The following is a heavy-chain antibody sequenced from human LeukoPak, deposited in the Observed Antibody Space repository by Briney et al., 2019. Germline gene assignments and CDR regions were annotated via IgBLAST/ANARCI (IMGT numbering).Heavy chain of an antibody. CDR3: ARVQQQLVRRVVRYFDY. D-gene: IGHD6-13*01. Sequence: SETLSLTCTVSGGSISSYYWSWIRQPPGKGLEWIGYIYYSGSTNYNPSLKSRVTISVDTSKNQFSLKLSSVTAADTAVYYCARVQQQLVRRVVRYFDYWGQGTLVTVSS. CDR2: IYYSGST. J-gene: IGHJ4*02. CDR1: GGSISSYY. V-gene: IGHV4-59*12.